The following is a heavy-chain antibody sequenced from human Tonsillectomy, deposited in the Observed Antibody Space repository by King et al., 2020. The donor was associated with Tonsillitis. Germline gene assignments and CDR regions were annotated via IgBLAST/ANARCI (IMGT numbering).Heavy chain of an antibody. Sequence: VQLVQSGAEVKKPGESLKISCKGSGYNFTNYWIGWGRQMTGKGLEWMGIIYPDDSDTSYSPSFQGQVTISADKPISTAYLQWSSLKASDTAIYYCARPTSYGNDAFDIWGQGTMVTVSS. CDR2: IYPDDSDT. J-gene: IGHJ3*02. D-gene: IGHD2/OR15-2a*01. CDR3: ARPTSYGNDAFDI. CDR1: GYNFTNYW. V-gene: IGHV5-51*04.